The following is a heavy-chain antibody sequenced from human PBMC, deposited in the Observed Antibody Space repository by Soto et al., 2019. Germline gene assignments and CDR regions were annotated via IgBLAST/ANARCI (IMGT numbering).Heavy chain of an antibody. D-gene: IGHD6-19*01. CDR3: ARQVAGTFNYYGMDV. V-gene: IGHV1-2*04. Sequence: GASVKVSCKASGYTFTGYYMHWVRQAPGQGLEWMGWINPNSGGTNYAQKFQGWVTMTRDTSISTAYMELSRLRSDDTAVYYCARQVAGTFNYYGMDVWGQGTTVTVS. J-gene: IGHJ6*02. CDR2: INPNSGGT. CDR1: GYTFTGYY.